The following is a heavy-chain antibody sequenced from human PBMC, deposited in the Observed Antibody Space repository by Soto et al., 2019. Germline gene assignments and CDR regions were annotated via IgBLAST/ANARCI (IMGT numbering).Heavy chain of an antibody. D-gene: IGHD1-7*01. Sequence: SETLSLTCTVSGGSVSSGSYYWSWIRQPPGKGLEWIGYIYYSGSTNYNPALKSRVTISVDTSKNQFSLKLSSVTAADTAVYYCFFVEVITGTTYFDYWGQGSLVTVSS. CDR2: IYYSGST. V-gene: IGHV4-61*01. J-gene: IGHJ4*02. CDR3: FFVEVITGTTYFDY. CDR1: GGSVSSGSYY.